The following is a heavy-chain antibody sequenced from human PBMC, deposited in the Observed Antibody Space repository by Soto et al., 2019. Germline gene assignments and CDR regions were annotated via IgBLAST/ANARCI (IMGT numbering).Heavy chain of an antibody. CDR2: ISYDGSNK. J-gene: IGHJ4*02. CDR3: ARDQDMVGPYSGVDY. CDR1: GFTFSYYG. D-gene: IGHD6-19*01. V-gene: IGHV3-30*03. Sequence: QVQLVESGGGVVQPGRSLRLSCTASGFTFSYYGMHWVRQAPGKGLEWVAVISYDGSNKEHADSVKGRFTISRDNSKHTLFLQMNSLRGEDTAVYYCARDQDMVGPYSGVDYWGQGTLVTVSS.